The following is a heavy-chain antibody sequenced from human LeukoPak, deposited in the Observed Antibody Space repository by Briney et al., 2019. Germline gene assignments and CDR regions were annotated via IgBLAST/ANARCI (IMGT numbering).Heavy chain of an antibody. D-gene: IGHD6-19*01. CDR2: MNPNIGNT. J-gene: IGHJ4*02. Sequence: ASVKVSCKASGYTFTSYDINWVRQATGQGLEWMGWMNPNIGNTGYAQKFQGRVTMTRNTSISTAYMELSSLRSEDTAVYYCARRTMWDTNGWLSPDYWGQGTLVTVSS. V-gene: IGHV1-8*01. CDR1: GYTFTSYD. CDR3: ARRTMWDTNGWLSPDY.